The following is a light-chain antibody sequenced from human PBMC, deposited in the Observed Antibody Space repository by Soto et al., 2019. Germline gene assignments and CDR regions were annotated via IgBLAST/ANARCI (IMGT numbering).Light chain of an antibody. CDR1: QSVSSNY. V-gene: IGKV3-20*01. CDR3: QQYGNSPRYS. Sequence: EIVLTQSPGTLSLSLGERATLSCRASQSVSSNYLAWYQQKPGQAPRLLIYGTSSRATGIPDRFSGSGSGTDFNLTISRREPEDFAVYYCQQYGNSPRYSFGQGTKLEIK. CDR2: GTS. J-gene: IGKJ2*03.